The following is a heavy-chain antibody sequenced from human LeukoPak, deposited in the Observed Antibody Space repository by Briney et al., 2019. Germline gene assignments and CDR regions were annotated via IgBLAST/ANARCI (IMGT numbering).Heavy chain of an antibody. CDR1: GYSFTSYW. CDR2: IYPGDSDT. Sequence: GESLKISCKGSGYSFTSYWIGWVRQMPGKGLEWMRIIYPGDSDTRYSPSFQGQVTISADKSISTAYLQWSSLKASDTAMYYCARQPYYYGSGDSQHAFDIWGQGTMVTVSS. V-gene: IGHV5-51*01. CDR3: ARQPYYYGSGDSQHAFDI. D-gene: IGHD3-10*01. J-gene: IGHJ3*02.